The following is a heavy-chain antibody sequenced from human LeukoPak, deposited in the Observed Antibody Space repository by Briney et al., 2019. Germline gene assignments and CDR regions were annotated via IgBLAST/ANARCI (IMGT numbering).Heavy chain of an antibody. J-gene: IGHJ4*02. CDR3: AKDQGEHGSGWSNFDY. CDR1: GFTCSSYG. D-gene: IGHD6-19*01. V-gene: IGHV3-33*06. Sequence: PGGSLRLSCAASGFTCSSYGMHWVRQAPGKGLEWVAVIWFDGSNKYYADSVKGRFTISRDNSKNTLYLQMNSLRAEDTAVYYCAKDQGEHGSGWSNFDYWGQGTLVTVSS. CDR2: IWFDGSNK.